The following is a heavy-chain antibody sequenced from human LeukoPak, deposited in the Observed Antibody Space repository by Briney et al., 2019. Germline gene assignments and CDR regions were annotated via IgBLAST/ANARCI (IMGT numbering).Heavy chain of an antibody. Sequence: PGGSLRLSCAASGFTFSSYAMHWVRQAPGKGLEWVAVISYDGSNKYYADSVKGRFTISRDNSKNTLYLQMNSLRAEDTAVYYCARGFPARRGAFDIWGQGTKVTVSS. D-gene: IGHD6-6*01. CDR1: GFTFSSYA. CDR2: ISYDGSNK. J-gene: IGHJ3*02. CDR3: ARGFPARRGAFDI. V-gene: IGHV3-30-3*01.